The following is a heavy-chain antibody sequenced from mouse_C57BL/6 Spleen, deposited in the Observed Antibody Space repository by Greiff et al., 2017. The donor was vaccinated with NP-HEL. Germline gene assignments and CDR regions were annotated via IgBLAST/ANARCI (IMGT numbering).Heavy chain of an antibody. J-gene: IGHJ1*03. CDR3: ASQYYGSSSRYFDV. Sequence: VQLQQSGPELVKPGASVKISCKASGYTFTDYYMNWVKQSHGKSLEWIGDINPNNGGTSYNQKFKGKATLTVDKSSSTAYMELRSLTSEDSAVYYCASQYYGSSSRYFDVWGTGTTVTVSS. CDR1: GYTFTDYY. CDR2: INPNNGGT. D-gene: IGHD1-1*01. V-gene: IGHV1-26*01.